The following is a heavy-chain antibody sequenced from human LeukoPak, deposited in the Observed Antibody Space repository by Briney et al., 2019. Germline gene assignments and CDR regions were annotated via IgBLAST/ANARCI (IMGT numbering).Heavy chain of an antibody. CDR2: INHSGST. D-gene: IGHD3-22*01. CDR3: ARAAGRVIDY. V-gene: IGHV4-34*01. CDR1: GGSFSGYY. Sequence: SETLSLTCAVYGGSFSGYYWSWIRQPPGKGLEWIGEINHSGSTNYNPSLKSRVTISVDTSKNQFCLKLSSVTAADTAVYYCARAAGRVIDYWGQGTLVTVSS. J-gene: IGHJ4*02.